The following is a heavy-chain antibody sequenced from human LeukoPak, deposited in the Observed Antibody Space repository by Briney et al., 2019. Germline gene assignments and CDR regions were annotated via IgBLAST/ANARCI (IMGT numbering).Heavy chain of an antibody. Sequence: ASVKVSCKASGYTFTSYAMHWVRQAPGQRLEWMGWINAGNGNTKYSQEFQGRVTITRDTSASTAYMELSSLRSEDMAVYYCARDLLSEWIAADHSTTYYFDYWGQGTLVTVSS. D-gene: IGHD6-13*01. CDR1: GYTFTSYA. CDR3: ARDLLSEWIAADHSTTYYFDY. J-gene: IGHJ4*02. CDR2: INAGNGNT. V-gene: IGHV1-3*03.